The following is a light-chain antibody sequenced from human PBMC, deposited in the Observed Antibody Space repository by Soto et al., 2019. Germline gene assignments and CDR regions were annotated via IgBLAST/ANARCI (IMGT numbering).Light chain of an antibody. Sequence: DIQMTQSPSSLSASVGDRVTITCRASQSISSYLNWYQQKPGKAPKLLIYAASSLQSGVQSRFSGSGSGTDFTLTISSLQPEDFATYYCQQSYSTLGTFGGGTKVEIK. CDR1: QSISSY. CDR3: QQSYSTLGT. V-gene: IGKV1-39*01. J-gene: IGKJ4*01. CDR2: AAS.